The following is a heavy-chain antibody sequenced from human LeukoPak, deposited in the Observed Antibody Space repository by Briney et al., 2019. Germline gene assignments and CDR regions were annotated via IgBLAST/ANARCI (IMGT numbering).Heavy chain of an antibody. V-gene: IGHV4-59*01. CDR3: ARSDGYNSFDY. D-gene: IGHD5-24*01. CDR2: IYYSGST. Sequence: SETLSLTCTVSGGSISSYYWSWIRQPPGKGLGWIGYIYYSGSTNYNPSLKSRVTISVDTSKNQFSLKLSSVTAADTAVYYCARSDGYNSFDYWGQGTLVTVSS. CDR1: GGSISSYY. J-gene: IGHJ4*02.